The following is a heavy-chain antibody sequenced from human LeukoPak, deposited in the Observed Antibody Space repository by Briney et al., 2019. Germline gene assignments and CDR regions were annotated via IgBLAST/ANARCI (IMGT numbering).Heavy chain of an antibody. CDR2: IIPIFGTA. J-gene: IGHJ6*02. CDR3: ARGNYYDSSGYYGYYYYGMDV. CDR1: GGTFSSYA. D-gene: IGHD3-22*01. Sequence: ASVKVSCKASGGTFSSYAICWVRQAPGQGLEWMGGIIPIFGTANYAQKFQGRVTITADESTSTAYMELSSLRSEDTAVYYCARGNYYDSSGYYGYYYYGMDVWGQGTTVTVSS. V-gene: IGHV1-69*13.